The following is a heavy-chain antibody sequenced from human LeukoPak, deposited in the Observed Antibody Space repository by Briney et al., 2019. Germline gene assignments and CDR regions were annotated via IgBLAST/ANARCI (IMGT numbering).Heavy chain of an antibody. J-gene: IGHJ4*02. CDR3: AKVSTVARVKGGFDY. Sequence: GRSLRLSCAASGFILTNYAISSVRHAPGKGMEWVSTMSGNGGGTYYADSVKGRFTISRDSSKNTMYLQMNSLRAEDAAVYYCAKVSTVARVKGGFDYWGQGTLVTVSS. CDR2: MSGNGGGT. CDR1: GFILTNYA. D-gene: IGHD4-23*01. V-gene: IGHV3-23*01.